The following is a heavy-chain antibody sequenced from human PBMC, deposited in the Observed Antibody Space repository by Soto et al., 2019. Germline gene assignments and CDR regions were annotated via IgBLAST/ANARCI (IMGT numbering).Heavy chain of an antibody. CDR1: GFTFSSYG. J-gene: IGHJ4*02. CDR3: AKDHVKVGAAFDY. Sequence: PGGSLRLSCAASGFTFSSYGMHWVRQAPGKGLEWVAVISYDGSNKYYADSVKGRFTISRDNSKNTLYLQMNSLRAEDTAVYYCAKDHVKVGAAFDYWGQGTLVTVSS. CDR2: ISYDGSNK. D-gene: IGHD1-26*01. V-gene: IGHV3-30*18.